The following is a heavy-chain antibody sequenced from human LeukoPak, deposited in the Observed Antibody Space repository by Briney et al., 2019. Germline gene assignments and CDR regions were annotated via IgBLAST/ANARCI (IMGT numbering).Heavy chain of an antibody. D-gene: IGHD3-22*01. CDR2: INSDGSST. V-gene: IGHV3-74*01. CDR1: GFTFSSYW. CDR3: ARVAVSLFFDSSGYYPDY. J-gene: IGHJ4*02. Sequence: QAGGSLRLSCAASGFTFSSYWMHWVRQAPGKGLVWVSRINSDGSSTSYADSVKGRFTISRDNAKNTLYLQMNSLRAEDTAVYYCARVAVSLFFDSSGYYPDYWGQGTLVTVSS.